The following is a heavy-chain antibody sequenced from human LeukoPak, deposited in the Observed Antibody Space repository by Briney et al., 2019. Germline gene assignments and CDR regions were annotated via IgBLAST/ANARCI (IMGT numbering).Heavy chain of an antibody. CDR1: GGSISSYY. V-gene: IGHV4-59*01. CDR2: IYYSGST. D-gene: IGHD5-24*01. Sequence: ETLSLTCTXSGGSISSYYWSWIRQPPGKGLEWIGYIYYSGSTNYNPSLKSRVTISVDTSKNQFSLKLSSVTAADTAVYYCARAGRDGYQLDYWGQGTLVTVSS. CDR3: ARAGRDGYQLDY. J-gene: IGHJ4*02.